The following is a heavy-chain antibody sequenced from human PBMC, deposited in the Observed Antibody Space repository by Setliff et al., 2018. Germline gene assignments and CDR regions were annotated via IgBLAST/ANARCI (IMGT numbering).Heavy chain of an antibody. J-gene: IGHJ4*02. CDR2: ISAYNGNT. CDR3: ARAPSVELVTIRTNSWFTY. Sequence: ASVKVSCKASGYTFRHYAFAWVRQAPGQGLEWVGWISAYNGNTNYAQKFQGRVTLTTDTSTSTAYMELRSLTSDDSAFYYCARAPSVELVTIRTNSWFTYWGQGTLVTVSS. V-gene: IGHV1-18*01. D-gene: IGHD5-18*01. CDR1: GYTFRHYA.